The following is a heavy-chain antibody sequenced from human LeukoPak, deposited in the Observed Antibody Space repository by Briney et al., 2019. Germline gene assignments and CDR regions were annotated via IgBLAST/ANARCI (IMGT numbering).Heavy chain of an antibody. CDR3: ANSTFFDY. CDR2: ISGGDGST. Sequence: GGSLRLSCVVSGFSFSNYAMSWVRQAPGKGLEWVSAISGGDGSTYYADSVKGRFTISSDNSNNTLFLQMNSLRAEDTAVYYCANSTFFDYWGQGTLVTVSP. CDR1: GFSFSNYA. V-gene: IGHV3-23*01. J-gene: IGHJ4*02.